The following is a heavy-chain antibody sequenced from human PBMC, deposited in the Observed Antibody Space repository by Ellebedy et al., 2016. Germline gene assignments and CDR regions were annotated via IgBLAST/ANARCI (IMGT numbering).Heavy chain of an antibody. CDR1: GYSFTSYW. CDR3: ARQSAGYNYYFDY. V-gene: IGHV5-51*01. CDR2: IYPGDSDT. Sequence: GESLKISXKGSGYSFTSYWIGWVRQMPGKGLEWMGIIYPGDSDTRYIPSFQGQVTISADKSISTAYLQWSSLKASDTAMYYCARQSAGYNYYFDYWGQGTLVTVSS. D-gene: IGHD5-24*01. J-gene: IGHJ4*02.